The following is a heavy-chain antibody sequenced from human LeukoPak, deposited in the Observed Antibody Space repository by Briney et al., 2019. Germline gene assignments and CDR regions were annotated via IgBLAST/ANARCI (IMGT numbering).Heavy chain of an antibody. CDR2: MNPKSGNT. J-gene: IGHJ4*02. CDR1: GYTFTSHD. V-gene: IGHV1-8*01. D-gene: IGHD3-9*01. Sequence: GASVEVSCKASGYTFTSHDINWVRQATGQRLEWMGWMNPKSGNTGYAQNFQGRVTMTRNTSIGTAYMELSSLRSEDTAVYYCARGHYDALTGYYKDYFDNWGQGTVVTVSS. CDR3: ARGHYDALTGYYKDYFDN.